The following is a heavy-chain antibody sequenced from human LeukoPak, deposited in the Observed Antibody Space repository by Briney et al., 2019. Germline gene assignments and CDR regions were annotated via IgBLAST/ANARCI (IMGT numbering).Heavy chain of an antibody. V-gene: IGHV4-34*01. CDR2: INHSGST. CDR3: ARRRSSGFDY. J-gene: IGHJ4*02. Sequence: SETLSLTCAVDGGSFSGYYWSWIRQPPRKGLEWIGEINHSGSTNYNPSLKSRVTISVDTSKNQFSLKLSSVTAADTAVYYCARRRSSGFDYWGQGTLVTVSS. D-gene: IGHD6-19*01. CDR1: GGSFSGYY.